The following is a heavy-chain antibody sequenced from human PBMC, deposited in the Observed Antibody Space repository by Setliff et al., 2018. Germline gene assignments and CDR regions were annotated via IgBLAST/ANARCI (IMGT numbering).Heavy chain of an antibody. Sequence: GGSLRLSCAASGLTFNSYAMSWVRQAPGKGLEWVSTVSVSGDSTYYTDSVKGRFTTSRDNSKNTLSLQMSSLRTEDTAIYFCAGQGPIFGSGLIPGFDQWGQGTMVTVS. CDR2: VSVSGDST. CDR3: AGQGPIFGSGLIPGFDQ. CDR1: GLTFNSYA. V-gene: IGHV3-23*01. D-gene: IGHD3-3*01. J-gene: IGHJ4*02.